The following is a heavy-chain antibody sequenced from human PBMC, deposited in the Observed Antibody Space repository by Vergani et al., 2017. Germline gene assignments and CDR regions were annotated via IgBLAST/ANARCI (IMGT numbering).Heavy chain of an antibody. CDR2: IIPIFGTA. V-gene: IGHV1-69*01. CDR1: GGTFSSYA. Sequence: QVQLVQSGAEVKKPGSSVKVSCKASGGTFSSYAISWVRPAPGQGLEWMGGIIPIFGTANYAQKFQGRVTITADESTSTAYMELRSLRPEDTAVYYCASPLRDGDNDQTAHSTGDYYYGMDVWGQGTTVTVSS. J-gene: IGHJ6*02. D-gene: IGHD5-24*01. CDR3: ASPLRDGDNDQTAHSTGDYYYGMDV.